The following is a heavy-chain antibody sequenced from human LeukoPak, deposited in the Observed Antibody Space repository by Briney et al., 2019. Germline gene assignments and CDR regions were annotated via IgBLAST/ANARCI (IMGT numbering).Heavy chain of an antibody. V-gene: IGHV1-18*01. J-gene: IGHJ1*01. Sequence: ASVKVSCKASGYTFTSYGISWVRQAPGQGLEGMGWISAYNGNTNYAQKLQGRVTMTTDTSTTTAYMELRSLRSDDTAVYYCARSSIAAAVTEYFQHWGQGTLVTVSS. CDR2: ISAYNGNT. CDR3: ARSSIAAAVTEYFQH. CDR1: GYTFTSYG. D-gene: IGHD6-13*01.